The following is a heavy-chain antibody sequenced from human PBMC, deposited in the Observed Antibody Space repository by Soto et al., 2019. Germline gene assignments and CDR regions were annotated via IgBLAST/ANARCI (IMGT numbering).Heavy chain of an antibody. D-gene: IGHD3-22*01. J-gene: IGHJ4*02. CDR3: ARSYYYDSSGYPHFDY. V-gene: IGHV5-51*01. Sequence: CKGSGYSFTSYCICWVRQMPGKGLEWMGIIYPGDSDTRYSPSFQGQVTISADKSISTAYLQWSSLKASDTAMYYCARSYYYDSSGYPHFDYWGQGTLVTVSS. CDR2: IYPGDSDT. CDR1: GYSFTSYC.